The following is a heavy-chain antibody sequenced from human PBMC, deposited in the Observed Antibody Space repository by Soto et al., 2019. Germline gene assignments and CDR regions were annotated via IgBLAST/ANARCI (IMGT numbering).Heavy chain of an antibody. V-gene: IGHV3-23*01. J-gene: IGHJ4*02. CDR2: MSSASSTT. CDR3: AKTESFNGYYNAFDY. CDR1: GFTFGNFA. D-gene: IGHD3-9*01. Sequence: EVQVIESGGGLLQPGGSLRLSCATSGFTFGNFAMSWVRQAPGRGLEWVSGMSSASSTTYYGDSVKGRFTISRDTSKNTLYLQMNSLRAEDTAVYYCAKTESFNGYYNAFDYWGRGTQVTVSS.